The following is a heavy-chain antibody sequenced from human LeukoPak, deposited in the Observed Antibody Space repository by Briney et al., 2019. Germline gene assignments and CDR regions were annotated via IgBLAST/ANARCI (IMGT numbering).Heavy chain of an antibody. CDR1: GGSLSSFY. D-gene: IGHD1-7*01. CDR3: ARGRGTGTTNPTNYFDY. CDR2: MYYSGST. V-gene: IGHV4-59*12. J-gene: IGHJ4*02. Sequence: SETLSLTCTVSGGSLSSFYWSWIRQPPGKGLEWIGYMYYSGSTNYNPSLKSRVTMSVDTSRNQFSLKLSSVTAADTAVYYCARGRGTGTTNPTNYFDYWGQGTLVTVSS.